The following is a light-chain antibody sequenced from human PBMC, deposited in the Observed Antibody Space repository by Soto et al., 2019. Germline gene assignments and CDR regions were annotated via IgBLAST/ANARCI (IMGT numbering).Light chain of an antibody. J-gene: IGKJ1*01. CDR1: QTGSSSY. V-gene: IGKV3-20*01. Sequence: IVLTQSPGTVSLSPGERATLSCRASQTGSSSYLAWYQQKPGQTPRLLIYGASTRATGIPDRFSASGSGTDFTLTISRLEPEDSAVYFCQQYDSSQWKFGQWTVAHGTKVEIK. CDR3: QQYDSSQWKFGQWT. CDR2: GAS.